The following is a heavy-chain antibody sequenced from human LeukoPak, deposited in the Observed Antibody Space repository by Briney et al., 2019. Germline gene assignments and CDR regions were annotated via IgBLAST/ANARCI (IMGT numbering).Heavy chain of an antibody. J-gene: IGHJ4*02. Sequence: GGSLRLSCAASGFTLRCYEMKSVRQAPGRGLGWVSYISRSGNTIHYADSVKDRFTIYRDKARNSMYLQMNSLRAEDTAVYYCARVMVAVVPAAMDYWGQGTLVTVSS. CDR2: ISRSGNTI. CDR1: GFTLRCYE. CDR3: ARVMVAVVPAAMDY. D-gene: IGHD2-2*01. V-gene: IGHV3-48*03.